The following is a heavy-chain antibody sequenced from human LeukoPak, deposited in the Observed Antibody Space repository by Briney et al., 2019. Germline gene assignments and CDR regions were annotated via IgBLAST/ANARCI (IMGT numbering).Heavy chain of an antibody. Sequence: SVKVSCKASGGTFSSYAISWVRQAPGQGLEWMGGIIPIFGTANYAQKFQGRVTITADESTSTAYMELSSLRSEDTAVYYCARGRLRFKWYEAFDIWGQGTMVTVSS. D-gene: IGHD3-3*01. CDR2: IIPIFGTA. CDR3: ARGRLRFKWYEAFDI. V-gene: IGHV1-69*13. J-gene: IGHJ3*02. CDR1: GGTFSSYA.